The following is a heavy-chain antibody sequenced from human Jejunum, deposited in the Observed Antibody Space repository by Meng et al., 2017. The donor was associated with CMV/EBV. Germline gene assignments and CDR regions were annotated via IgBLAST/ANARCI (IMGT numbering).Heavy chain of an antibody. CDR3: AKDLGASGWFETFDS. CDR1: GFPFSDAL. V-gene: IGHV3-30*02. CDR2: IRYDGNNQ. J-gene: IGHJ4*02. Sequence: GFPFSDALMSWVRLAPGRGLEWVAFIRYDGNNQYYTDSVKGRFTISRDNSRSTLFLQMNSLGVEDTAVYYCAKDLGASGWFETFDSWGQGTLVTVSS. D-gene: IGHD6-19*01.